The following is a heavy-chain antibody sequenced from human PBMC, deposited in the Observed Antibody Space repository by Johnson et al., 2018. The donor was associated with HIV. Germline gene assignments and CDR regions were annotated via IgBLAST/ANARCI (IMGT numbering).Heavy chain of an antibody. CDR3: AREGGWHIVVVTTIEGAFDI. Sequence: VQVVESGGGLVQPGGSLRLSCAASGFTFSSYDMHWVCQATGKGLEWVSAIGTAGDTYYPGSVKGRFTISRDNSKNTLYLQMNSLRAEDTAVYYCAREGGWHIVVVTTIEGAFDIWGQGTMVTVSS. V-gene: IGHV3-13*01. J-gene: IGHJ3*02. CDR2: IGTAGDT. CDR1: GFTFSSYD. D-gene: IGHD2-21*02.